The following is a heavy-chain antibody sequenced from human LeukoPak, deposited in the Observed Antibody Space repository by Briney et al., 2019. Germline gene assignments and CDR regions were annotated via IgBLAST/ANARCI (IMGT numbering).Heavy chain of an antibody. D-gene: IGHD5-18*01. Sequence: PGGSLRLSCADSGFTVSNSGMHWVRQAPGKGLEWVAFIRFDGSSKFYTDSVKGRFTISRDNSKNTLNLQMNSLRAEDTAVYYCAKDYIYGGWGNAFDIWGEGTKVTVSS. V-gene: IGHV3-30*02. CDR2: IRFDGSSK. CDR3: AKDYIYGGWGNAFDI. J-gene: IGHJ3*02. CDR1: GFTVSNSG.